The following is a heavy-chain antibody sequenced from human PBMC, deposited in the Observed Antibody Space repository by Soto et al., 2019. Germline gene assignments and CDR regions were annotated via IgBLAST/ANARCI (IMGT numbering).Heavy chain of an antibody. D-gene: IGHD3-16*02. V-gene: IGHV3-33*01. CDR3: ARGRFTRVGSFSYAFDM. CDR1: AFTFSSYG. CDR2: IWFDGSNK. Sequence: LRLSCAASAFTFSSYGMHWVRQAPGKGLEWVALIWFDGSNKYYGDSVKGRFTVSRDNSKNTLYLQMNSLRAEDTAVYYCARGRFTRVGSFSYAFDMWGQGTMVTVSS. J-gene: IGHJ3*02.